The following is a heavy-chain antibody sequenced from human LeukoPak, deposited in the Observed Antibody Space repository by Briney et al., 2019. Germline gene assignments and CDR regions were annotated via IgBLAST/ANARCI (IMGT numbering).Heavy chain of an antibody. CDR3: ARVAAGNYDILTGYEYDY. J-gene: IGHJ4*02. D-gene: IGHD3-9*01. CDR1: GFTFSSYA. CDR2: ISSNGGST. V-gene: IGHV3-64*01. Sequence: GGSLRLSCAASGFTFSSYAMHWVRQAPGKGLEYVSAISSNGGSTYYANSVKGRFTISRDNSKNTLYLQMGSLRAEDMAVYYCARVAAGNYDILTGYEYDYWGQGTLVTVSS.